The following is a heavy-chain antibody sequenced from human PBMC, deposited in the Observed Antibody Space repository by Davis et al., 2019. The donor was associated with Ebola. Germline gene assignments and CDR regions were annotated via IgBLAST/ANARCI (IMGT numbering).Heavy chain of an antibody. Sequence: MPSETLSLTCTVSGGSISSGDYYWSWIRQPPGKGLEWIGYIYYSGSTNYNPSLKSRVTISVDTSKNQFSLKLSSVTAADTAVYYCARELPNWGLDYWGQGTLVTVSS. J-gene: IGHJ4*02. CDR3: ARELPNWGLDY. D-gene: IGHD7-27*01. V-gene: IGHV4-61*08. CDR1: GGSISSGDYY. CDR2: IYYSGST.